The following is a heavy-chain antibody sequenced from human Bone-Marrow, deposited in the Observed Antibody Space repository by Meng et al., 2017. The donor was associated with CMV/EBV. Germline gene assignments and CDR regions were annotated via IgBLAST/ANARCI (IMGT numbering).Heavy chain of an antibody. V-gene: IGHV4-59*11. CDR2: IHYTGRA. J-gene: IGHJ4*02. D-gene: IGHD1-1*01. Sequence: QAQLLQSGPGLVKPSETLSLTCRVSGVSISTHYWSWIRQTPGKGLEWIASIHYTGRADYSPSLKSRVTVSVDTSDSQLSLKLSSVTTADTAMYYCAERGGGYWGQGILVTVSS. CDR1: GVSISTHY. CDR3: AERGGGY.